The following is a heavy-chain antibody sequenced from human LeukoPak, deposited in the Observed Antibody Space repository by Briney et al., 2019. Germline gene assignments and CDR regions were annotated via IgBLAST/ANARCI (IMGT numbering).Heavy chain of an antibody. CDR3: ARHFYDTSGFGGLDFDY. J-gene: IGHJ4*02. CDR1: GYSFTTYW. V-gene: IGHV5-51*01. D-gene: IGHD3-22*01. CDR2: IYPSDSES. Sequence: GESLKISCKGSGYSFTTYWIAWVRQMPGKGLEWMGIIYPSDSESRYSPSFQGQVTMSADKSISTAYLQWSSLKASDTAMYYCARHFYDTSGFGGLDFDYWGQGTLVTVSS.